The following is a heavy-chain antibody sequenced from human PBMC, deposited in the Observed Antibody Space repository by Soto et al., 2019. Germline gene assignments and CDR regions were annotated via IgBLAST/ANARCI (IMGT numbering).Heavy chain of an antibody. CDR2: IYYSGST. V-gene: IGHV4-59*08. Sequence: SETLSLTCTVSGGSISSYYWSWIRQPPGKGLEWIGYIYYSGSTNYNPSLKSRVTISVDTSKNQFSLKASDTAIYYCARQAYHYDTYSFGYWGQGTLVTVSS. D-gene: IGHD3-22*01. J-gene: IGHJ4*02. CDR3: ARQAYHYDTYSFGY. CDR1: GGSISSYY.